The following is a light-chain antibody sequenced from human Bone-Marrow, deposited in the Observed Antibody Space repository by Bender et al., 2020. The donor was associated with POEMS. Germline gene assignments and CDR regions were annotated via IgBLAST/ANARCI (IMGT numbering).Light chain of an antibody. V-gene: IGLV2-14*03. CDR2: EGN. CDR3: ISYTSSSTLV. Sequence: QSALTQPASVSGSPGQSITISCTGTSSDIGGYNYVSWYQQHPGKAPQLMILEGNNRPSGVSNRFSGSKSGNTASLTISGLQAEDEADYFCISYTSSSTLVFGGGTKLTVL. J-gene: IGLJ3*02. CDR1: SSDIGGYNY.